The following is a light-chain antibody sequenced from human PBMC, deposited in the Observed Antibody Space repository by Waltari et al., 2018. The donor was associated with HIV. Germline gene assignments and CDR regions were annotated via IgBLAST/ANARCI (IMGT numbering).Light chain of an antibody. CDR2: EVT. CDR3: CSCPRSGIRYV. Sequence: QSALTQPASVSGSPGQSITISCTGTSSNVGSDDLVSWYQQHPGEAPKLIIYEVTKRPSGVSNGFAGSKSGNTASLTIAGLQAEDEADYYCCSCPRSGIRYVFGTGTKVTVL. CDR1: SSNVGSDDL. J-gene: IGLJ1*01. V-gene: IGLV2-23*02.